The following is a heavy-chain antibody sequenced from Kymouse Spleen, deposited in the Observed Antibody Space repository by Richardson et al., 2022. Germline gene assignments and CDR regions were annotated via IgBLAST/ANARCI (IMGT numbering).Heavy chain of an antibody. CDR2: ISWNSGSI. D-gene: IGHD1-26*01. V-gene: IGHV3-9*01. CDR1: GFTFDDYA. Sequence: EVQLVESGGGLVQPGRSLRLSCAASGFTFDDYAMHWVRQAPGKGLEWVSGISWNSGSIGYADSVKGRFTISRDNAKNSLYLQMNSLRAEDTALYYCAKDSSGSYSYYYYGMDVWGQGTTVTVSS. J-gene: IGHJ6*02. CDR3: AKDSSGSYSYYYYGMDV.